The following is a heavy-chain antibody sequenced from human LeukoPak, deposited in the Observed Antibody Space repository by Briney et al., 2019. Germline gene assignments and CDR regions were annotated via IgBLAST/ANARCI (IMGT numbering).Heavy chain of an antibody. Sequence: PGGSLRLSCAASGFILSNYTINWVRQAPGKGLEWVASLSYDGIAEFYAGSVKGRFTVSRDTSKNTLYLQMNSLRREDTAVYYCARFHPNCSSTSCHKPTKGYYDFWSGYYTGIPNYYYGMDVWGQGTTVTVSS. CDR3: ARFHPNCSSTSCHKPTKGYYDFWSGYYTGIPNYYYGMDV. D-gene: IGHD3-3*01. CDR1: GFILSNYT. CDR2: LSYDGIAE. J-gene: IGHJ6*02. V-gene: IGHV3-30-3*01.